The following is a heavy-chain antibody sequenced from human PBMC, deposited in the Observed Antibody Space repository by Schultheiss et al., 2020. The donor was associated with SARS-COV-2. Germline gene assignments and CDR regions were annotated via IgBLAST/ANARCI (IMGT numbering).Heavy chain of an antibody. V-gene: IGHV1-69*06. CDR1: GGTFSSYA. D-gene: IGHD5-18*01. J-gene: IGHJ4*02. Sequence: SVKVSCKASGGTFSSYAISWVRQAPGQGLEWMGGIIPIFGTANYAQKFQDRVTITADKSTSTAYMELSSLRSEDTAVYFCARDPSPGKYSNGLGFDYWGQGTLVTVSS. CDR3: ARDPSPGKYSNGLGFDY. CDR2: IIPIFGTA.